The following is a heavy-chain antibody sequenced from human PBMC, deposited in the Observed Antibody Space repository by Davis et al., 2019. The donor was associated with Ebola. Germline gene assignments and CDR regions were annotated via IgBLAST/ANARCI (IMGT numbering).Heavy chain of an antibody. J-gene: IGHJ3*02. V-gene: IGHV3-48*02. CDR3: ARPRSSGYLDAFDI. Sequence: GESLKISCAASGFTFRSYSMNWVRQAPGKGLEWVSYISSSSSTIYYADSVKGRFTISRDNAKNSLYLQMNSLRDEDTAVYYCARPRSSGYLDAFDIWGQGTMVTVSS. CDR1: GFTFRSYS. D-gene: IGHD3-22*01. CDR2: ISSSSSTI.